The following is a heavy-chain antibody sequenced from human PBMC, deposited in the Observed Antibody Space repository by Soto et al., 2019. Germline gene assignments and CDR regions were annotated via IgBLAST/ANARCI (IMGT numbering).Heavy chain of an antibody. D-gene: IGHD6-6*01. J-gene: IGHJ4*02. Sequence: QISLKGSGPALVKPTQTLTLTCSFSGFSLTTTGVGVGWIRQPPGKALEWLALIYWDDDERYNPSLKNRLTITKDTSKNLVVLTMTNVDPVDTATYYCALGIAARPFDSWGQGTLVTVSS. V-gene: IGHV2-5*02. CDR2: IYWDDDE. CDR1: GFSLTTTGVG. CDR3: ALGIAARPFDS.